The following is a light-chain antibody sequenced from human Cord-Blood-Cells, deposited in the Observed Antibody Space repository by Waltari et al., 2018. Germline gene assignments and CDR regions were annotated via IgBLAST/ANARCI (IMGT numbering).Light chain of an antibody. CDR3: CSYAGSRV. V-gene: IGLV2-23*01. CDR1: SSDVGSYNL. J-gene: IGLJ3*02. CDR2: EGS. Sequence: QSALTQPASVSGSPGQSITISCTGTSSDVGSYNLVSWYQQHPGKAPKLMISEGSKRPSGVSNRFSGPKSGNTASLTIAGLQAEDEADYYCCSYAGSRVFGGGTKLTVL.